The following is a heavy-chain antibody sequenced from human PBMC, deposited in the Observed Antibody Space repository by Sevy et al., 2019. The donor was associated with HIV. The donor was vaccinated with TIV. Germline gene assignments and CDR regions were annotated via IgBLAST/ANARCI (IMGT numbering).Heavy chain of an antibody. CDR3: AKTISGYDSDRRFDY. CDR1: GFTFSSYG. Sequence: GGSLRLSCAASGFTFSSYGMLWVRQAPGKGLEWVAVISYDGSNKYYADSVKGRFTISRDNSKNTLYLQMNSLRAEDTAVYYCAKTISGYDSDRRFDYWGQGTLVTVSS. CDR2: ISYDGSNK. D-gene: IGHD5-12*01. J-gene: IGHJ4*02. V-gene: IGHV3-30*18.